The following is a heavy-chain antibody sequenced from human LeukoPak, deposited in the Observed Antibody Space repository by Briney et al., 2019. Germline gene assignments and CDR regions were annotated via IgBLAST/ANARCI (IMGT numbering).Heavy chain of an antibody. CDR3: AREGPYYDSSGLAFDI. CDR2: IRYDGSNK. Sequence: GSLRLSCAASGFTFSSYGMHWVRQAPGKGLEWVAFIRYDGSNKYYADSVKGRFTISRDNSKNTLYLQMNSLRAEDTAVYYCAREGPYYDSSGLAFDIWGQGTMVTVSS. D-gene: IGHD3-22*01. J-gene: IGHJ3*02. CDR1: GFTFSSYG. V-gene: IGHV3-30*02.